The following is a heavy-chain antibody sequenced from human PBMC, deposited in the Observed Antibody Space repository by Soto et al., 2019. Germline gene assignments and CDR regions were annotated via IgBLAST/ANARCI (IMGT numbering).Heavy chain of an antibody. Sequence: QVQQQPWGAGLLKPSETLSLTCSVVPGSFSHYFWNWIRQSPGKGLEWIGKIKHGGSSNYNPSLRSRVSISLDMSKNQFSLNLSSVPAADTGVYYCARGGSSDWQVALDMWGQGTMVTVSS. CDR3: ARGGSSDWQVALDM. D-gene: IGHD6-19*01. CDR1: PGSFSHYF. V-gene: IGHV4-34*01. CDR2: IKHGGSS. J-gene: IGHJ3*02.